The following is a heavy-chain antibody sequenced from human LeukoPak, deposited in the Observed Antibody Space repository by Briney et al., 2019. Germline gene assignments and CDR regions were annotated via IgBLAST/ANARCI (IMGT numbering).Heavy chain of an antibody. CDR1: GFTFSSYN. D-gene: IGHD2-21*01. CDR3: ARAGAYCGGDCCSFDY. V-gene: IGHV3-21*01. Sequence: GGSLRLSCAASGFTFSSYNMNWVRQAPGKGLEWVSSISSSSSYIYYADSVKGRFTISRDNAKNTLFLQMNSLRAEDTAVYYYARAGAYCGGDCCSFDYWGQGTLVTVSS. J-gene: IGHJ4*02. CDR2: ISSSSSYI.